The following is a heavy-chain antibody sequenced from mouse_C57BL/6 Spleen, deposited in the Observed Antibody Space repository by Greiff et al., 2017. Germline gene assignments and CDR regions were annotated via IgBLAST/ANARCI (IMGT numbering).Heavy chain of an antibody. D-gene: IGHD3-2*02. CDR1: GYTFTSYW. V-gene: IGHV1-69*01. J-gene: IGHJ2*01. Sequence: QVQLQQPGAELVMPGASVKLSCKASGYTFTSYWMHWVKQRPGQGLEWIGEIDPSDSYTNYNQKFKGKSTLTVDKSSSTAYMQLSSLTSEDSAVYYCARSKTAQAQFDYWGQGTTLTVSS. CDR2: IDPSDSYT. CDR3: ARSKTAQAQFDY.